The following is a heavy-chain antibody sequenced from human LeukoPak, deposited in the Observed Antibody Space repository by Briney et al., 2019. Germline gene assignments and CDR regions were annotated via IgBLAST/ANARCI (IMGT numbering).Heavy chain of an antibody. CDR2: IYYSGST. CDR3: ARAFDYDYVWRSYRSGLYYMDV. Sequence: SETLSLTCTVSGGSISSYYWSWIRQPPGKGLEWIGYIYYSGSTNYNPSLKSRVTISVDTSKNQFSLKLSSVTAADTAVYYCARAFDYDYVWRSYRSGLYYMDVWGKGTTVTISS. CDR1: GGSISSYY. J-gene: IGHJ6*03. V-gene: IGHV4-59*01. D-gene: IGHD3-16*02.